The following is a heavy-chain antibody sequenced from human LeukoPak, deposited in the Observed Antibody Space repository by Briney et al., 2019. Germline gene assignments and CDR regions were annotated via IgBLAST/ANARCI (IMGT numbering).Heavy chain of an antibody. CDR2: ISSSSSTI. V-gene: IGHV3-48*02. Sequence: GGSLRLSCAASGFTFSSYSMTWVRQAPGKGLEWVSYISSSSSTIYYADSVKGRFTISRDNAKNSLYLQMNSLRDEDTAVYYCARDVGYYDSSGWTFDYWGQGTLVTVSS. CDR3: ARDVGYYDSSGWTFDY. J-gene: IGHJ4*02. CDR1: GFTFSSYS. D-gene: IGHD3-22*01.